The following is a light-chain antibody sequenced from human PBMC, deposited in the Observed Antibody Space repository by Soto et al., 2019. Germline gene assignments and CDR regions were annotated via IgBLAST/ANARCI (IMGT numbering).Light chain of an antibody. CDR2: DNN. Sequence: QSALTQSPSVSAAPGQKVTISCSGSSSNIGNNYVSWYQQLPGTAPKLLIYDNNKRPSGIPDRFSGSKSGTSGTLDITGLQTGDEADYYCATWAGSLPGEVFGGGTQLTVL. CDR1: SSNIGNNY. CDR3: ATWAGSLPGEV. V-gene: IGLV1-51*01. J-gene: IGLJ2*01.